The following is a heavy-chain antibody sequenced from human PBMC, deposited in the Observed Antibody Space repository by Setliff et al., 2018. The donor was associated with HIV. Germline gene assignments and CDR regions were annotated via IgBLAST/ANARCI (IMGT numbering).Heavy chain of an antibody. D-gene: IGHD3-22*01. CDR2: ISYDSRFI. V-gene: IGHV3-21*01. J-gene: IGHJ4*02. Sequence: GESLNISCAASGFTFSNYNMNWVRQAPGKGLEWVSSISYDSRFIYHADSMKGRFTISRDNAKKLVYLQMNSLRAEDTAIYYCARDRASSGYYARFDHWGQGTLVTVSS. CDR1: GFTFSNYN. CDR3: ARDRASSGYYARFDH.